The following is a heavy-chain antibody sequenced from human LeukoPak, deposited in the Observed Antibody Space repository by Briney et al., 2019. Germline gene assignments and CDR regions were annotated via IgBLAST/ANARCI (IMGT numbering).Heavy chain of an antibody. V-gene: IGHV5-51*01. J-gene: IGHJ4*02. CDR2: IYPGDSDT. CDR3: ARRDCSNTSCYGYYFDY. Sequence: GESLKISCKVSGYSFTSYCIGWVRQMPGKGLEWMGVIYPGDSDTRYSPSFQGQVTISADKSINTAYLQWGSLKAPDTAMYYCARRDCSNTSCYGYYFDYWGQGTLVTVSS. CDR1: GYSFTSYC. D-gene: IGHD2-2*01.